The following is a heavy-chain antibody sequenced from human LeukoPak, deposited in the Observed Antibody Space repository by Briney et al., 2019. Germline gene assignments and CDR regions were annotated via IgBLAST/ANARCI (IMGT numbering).Heavy chain of an antibody. J-gene: IGHJ4*02. V-gene: IGHV3-7*01. CDR3: AKDRRVGYYDSSGYPYFDY. Sequence: GGSLRLSCAVSGFTFSSYWMGWVRQAPGKGLAWVANINQDESSKYYADSVKGRFTISRDNSKNTLYLQMNSLRAEDTAVYYCAKDRRVGYYDSSGYPYFDYWGQGTLVTVSS. CDR2: INQDESSK. D-gene: IGHD3-22*01. CDR1: GFTFSSYW.